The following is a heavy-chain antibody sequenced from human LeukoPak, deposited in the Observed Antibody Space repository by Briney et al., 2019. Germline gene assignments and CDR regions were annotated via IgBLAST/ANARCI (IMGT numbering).Heavy chain of an antibody. V-gene: IGHV3-66*02. CDR1: GFTVSSNY. J-gene: IGHJ6*03. CDR2: IYSGGST. CDR3: ARDKSDFTPFYYYYYMDV. D-gene: IGHD3-3*01. Sequence: GGSLRLSCAASGFTVSSNYMSWVRQAPGKGLEWVSVIYSGGSTYYADSVKGRFTISRDNSKNTLYLQMNSLRAEDTAGYYCARDKSDFTPFYYYYYMDVWGKGTTVTVSS.